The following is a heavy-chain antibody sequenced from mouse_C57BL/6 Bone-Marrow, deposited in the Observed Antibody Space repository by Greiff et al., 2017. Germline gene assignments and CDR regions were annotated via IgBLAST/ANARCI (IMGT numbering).Heavy chain of an antibody. CDR2: IDPEDGET. Sequence: VHVKQSGAELVKPGASVKLSCTVSGFNIKDYYMHWVKQRTEQGLEWIGRIDPEDGETKYAPKFQGKATITADTSSNTAYLQLSSLTSEDTAVYYCAFYYGSSYGDYWGQGTTLTVSS. CDR3: AFYYGSSYGDY. D-gene: IGHD1-1*01. V-gene: IGHV14-2*01. CDR1: GFNIKDYY. J-gene: IGHJ2*01.